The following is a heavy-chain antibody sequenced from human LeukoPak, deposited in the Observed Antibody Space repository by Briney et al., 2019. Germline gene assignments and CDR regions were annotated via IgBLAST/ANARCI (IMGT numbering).Heavy chain of an antibody. Sequence: GGSLRLSCTASGFTFGDYAMSWFRQAPGKGLEWVSAISGSGGSTYYADSVKGRFTISRDNSKNTLYLQMNSLRAEDTAVYYCAKVRSTSGWYFNYYGMDVWGQGTTVTVSS. CDR2: ISGSGGST. CDR3: AKVRSTSGWYFNYYGMDV. CDR1: GFTFGDYA. D-gene: IGHD6-19*01. V-gene: IGHV3-23*01. J-gene: IGHJ6*02.